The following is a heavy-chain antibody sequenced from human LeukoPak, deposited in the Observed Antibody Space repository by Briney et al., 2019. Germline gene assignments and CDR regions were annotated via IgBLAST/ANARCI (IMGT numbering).Heavy chain of an antibody. CDR3: ARSDGYGLVGI. J-gene: IGHJ3*02. CDR2: IYSSGST. D-gene: IGHD3-10*01. Sequence: SETLSLTCTVSGGSISTSSYYWSWIRQPPGKTLEWIGSIYSSGSTYYNPSLKSRVIIIIDTPKNHFSLTLSSVTAADTAVYYCARSDGYGLVGIWGQGTMVTVSS. CDR1: GGSISTSSYY. V-gene: IGHV4-39*07.